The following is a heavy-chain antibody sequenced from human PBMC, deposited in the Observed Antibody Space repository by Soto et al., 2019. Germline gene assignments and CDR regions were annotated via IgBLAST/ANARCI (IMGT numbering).Heavy chain of an antibody. D-gene: IGHD2-2*03. CDR3: ARLNGYCVSTKCRGYYGMDV. CDR1: GGSVSSTDYS. J-gene: IGHJ6*02. Sequence: QLQLQESGPGLVKPSETLSLTCTVSGGSVSSTDYSWGWVRQSPGKGLEWIGTVYSHDNTHYNPALLSRVTISVDTSKNEFSLRLNSVTAAETAVYYCARLNGYCVSTKCRGYYGMDVWGQGTTVTVSS. V-gene: IGHV4-39*01. CDR2: VYSHDNT.